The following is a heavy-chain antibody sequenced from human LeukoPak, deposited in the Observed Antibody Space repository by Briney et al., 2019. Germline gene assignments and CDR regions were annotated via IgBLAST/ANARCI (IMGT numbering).Heavy chain of an antibody. V-gene: IGHV3-11*06. CDR2: ISSSSSYT. J-gene: IGHJ4*02. D-gene: IGHD4-17*01. Sequence: GGSLRLSCAASGFTFSNYSMSWVRQAPGKGLEWVSYISSSSSYTNYADSVKGRFTISRDNAKNSLYLQMNSLRAEDTAVYYCAREAWGTVTDYWGQGTLVTVSS. CDR3: AREAWGTVTDY. CDR1: GFTFSNYS.